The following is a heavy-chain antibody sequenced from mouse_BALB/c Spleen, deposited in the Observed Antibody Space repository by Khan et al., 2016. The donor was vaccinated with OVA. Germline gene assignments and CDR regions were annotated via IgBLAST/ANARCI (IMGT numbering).Heavy chain of an antibody. CDR2: IDPENGKS. CDR1: GFNIKDYY. CDR3: ARSGYFAWFGY. Sequence: VQLKESGAELVRPGALVKLSCKASGFNIKDYYMHWVKQRAEQGLEWIGWIDPENGKSIYDPKFQGKASITADTSSSTAYLQLSSLTSEDTAVYYCARSGYFAWFGYWGQGTLVTVSA. V-gene: IGHV14-1*02. J-gene: IGHJ3*01.